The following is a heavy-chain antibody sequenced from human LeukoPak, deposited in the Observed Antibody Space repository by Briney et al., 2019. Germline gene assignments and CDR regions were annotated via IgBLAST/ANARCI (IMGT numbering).Heavy chain of an antibody. CDR3: ASSMIVVDPQGFDY. Sequence: GGSLRLSCAASGFTFSSYSMNWVRQAAGKGLEWVSSISSSSSYIYYADSVKGRFTISRDNAKNSLYLQMNSLRAEDTAVYYCASSMIVVDPQGFDYWGQGTLVTVSS. CDR1: GFTFSSYS. J-gene: IGHJ4*02. CDR2: ISSSSSYI. D-gene: IGHD3-22*01. V-gene: IGHV3-21*01.